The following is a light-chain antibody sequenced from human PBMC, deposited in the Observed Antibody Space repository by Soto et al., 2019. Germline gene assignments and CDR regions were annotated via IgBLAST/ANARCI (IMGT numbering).Light chain of an antibody. J-gene: IGKJ5*01. CDR2: DAS. Sequence: EIVLTHSPATLSLSPGERATLSCRASQSVSSYLAWYQQKPGQAPRLLIYDASNRATGIPARFSGSGSGTDFTLTISRLEPEDFAVYYCQQRSNWPITFGQGTRLEI. CDR3: QQRSNWPIT. V-gene: IGKV3-11*01. CDR1: QSVSSY.